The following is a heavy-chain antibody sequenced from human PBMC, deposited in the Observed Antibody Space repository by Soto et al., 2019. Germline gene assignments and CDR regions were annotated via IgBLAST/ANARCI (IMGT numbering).Heavy chain of an antibody. D-gene: IGHD2-15*01. CDR1: GGSISSSSYY. CDR2: IYYSGST. V-gene: IGHV4-39*01. J-gene: IGHJ4*02. Sequence: SETLSLTCTVSGGSISSSSYYWGWIRQPPGKGLEWIGSIYYSGSTYYNPSLKSRVTISVDTSKNQFSLKLSSVTAADTAVYYCARPGYCSGGSCYWYDYWGQGTLVTVS. CDR3: ARPGYCSGGSCYWYDY.